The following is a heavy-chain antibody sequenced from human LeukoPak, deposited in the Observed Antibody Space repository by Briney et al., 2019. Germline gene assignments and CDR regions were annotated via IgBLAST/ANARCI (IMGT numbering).Heavy chain of an antibody. Sequence: PGGSLRLSCAASGFTVSSNYMSWVRQAPGKGLEWVSVIYSGGSTYYADSVKGRFTISRDNSKNTLYLQMNSLRAEDTAVYYCASASPYLLLSTSYWGQGTLVTVSS. D-gene: IGHD3-10*01. J-gene: IGHJ4*02. CDR3: ASASPYLLLSTSY. V-gene: IGHV3-53*01. CDR1: GFTVSSNY. CDR2: IYSGGST.